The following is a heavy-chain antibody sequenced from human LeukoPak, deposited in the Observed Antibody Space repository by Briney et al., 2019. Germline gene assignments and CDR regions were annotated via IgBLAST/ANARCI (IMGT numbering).Heavy chain of an antibody. CDR1: GGSVSSGSYY. J-gene: IGHJ4*02. D-gene: IGHD3-10*01. Sequence: KASETLSLTCTVSGGSVSSGSYYWSWIRQPPGEGLEWIGYIYYSGNTNYNPSLKSRVTISVDTSKNQFSLKLSSVTAADTAVYYCAREGLATMIRGVIPYWGQGTLVTVSS. CDR2: IYYSGNT. CDR3: AREGLATMIRGVIPY. V-gene: IGHV4-61*01.